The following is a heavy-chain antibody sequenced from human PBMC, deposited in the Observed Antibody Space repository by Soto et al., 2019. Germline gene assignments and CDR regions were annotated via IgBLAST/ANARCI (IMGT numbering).Heavy chain of an antibody. Sequence: EVQLLDSGGGLVQPGGSLRLSCAASGFTFSSYAMNWVRQAPGKGLEWVSVISGSGDSTYYADSVKGRFTISRDNSKNTLELQMNSLRAGDPAVYYCARRGPGTDFDYWGQGTLVTVSS. V-gene: IGHV3-23*01. CDR2: ISGSGDST. D-gene: IGHD6-13*01. J-gene: IGHJ4*02. CDR3: ARRGPGTDFDY. CDR1: GFTFSSYA.